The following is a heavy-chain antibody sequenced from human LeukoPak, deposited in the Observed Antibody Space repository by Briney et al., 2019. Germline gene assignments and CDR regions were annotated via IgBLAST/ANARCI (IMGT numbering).Heavy chain of an antibody. Sequence: GGSLRLSCAASGFTFSSYAMPWVRQAPGKGLEYVSAISSNGGSTYYANSVKGRFTISRDNSKNTLYLQMGSLRAEDMAVYYCARVKGLNWFDPWGQGTLVTVS. J-gene: IGHJ5*02. CDR2: ISSNGGST. CDR1: GFTFSSYA. CDR3: ARVKGLNWFDP. V-gene: IGHV3-64*01.